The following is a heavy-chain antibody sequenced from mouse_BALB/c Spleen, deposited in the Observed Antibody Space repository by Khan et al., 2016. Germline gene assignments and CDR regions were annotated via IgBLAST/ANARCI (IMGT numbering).Heavy chain of an antibody. D-gene: IGHD2-1*01. CDR1: GYTLTSYW. V-gene: IGHV1S81*02. CDR3: ARLLSNFDY. Sequence: VQLQQPGAELVNPGASVNLSCKASGYTLTSYWMHWVKQRPGQGLEWIGEINPSNGRTNYNEKFKSKATLTVDKSSSTAYMQLSSPTSEDSAVYYCARLLSNFDYWGQGTTLTVSS. CDR2: INPSNGRT. J-gene: IGHJ2*01.